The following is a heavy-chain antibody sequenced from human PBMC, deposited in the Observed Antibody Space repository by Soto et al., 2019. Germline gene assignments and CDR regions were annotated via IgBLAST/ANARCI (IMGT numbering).Heavy chain of an antibody. Sequence: SETLSLTCAVYGGSFSGYYWSWIRQPPGKGLEWIGEINHSGSTYYSPSLKSRVTISVDTSKNQFSLKLSSVTAADTAVYYCARDKEDGGPACSGGSCSPMRYYYYYMDVWGKGTTVTVSS. CDR3: ARDKEDGGPACSGGSCSPMRYYYYYMDV. CDR2: INHSGST. CDR1: GGSFSGYY. V-gene: IGHV4-34*01. D-gene: IGHD2-15*01. J-gene: IGHJ6*03.